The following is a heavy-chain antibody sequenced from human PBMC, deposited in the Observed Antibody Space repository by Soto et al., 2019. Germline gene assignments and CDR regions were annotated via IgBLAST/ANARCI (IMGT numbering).Heavy chain of an antibody. CDR3: TKDRRDGYNFIDY. CDR2: ISYDGSNK. J-gene: IGHJ4*02. Sequence: QVQLVESGGGVVQPGRSLRLSCAASGFTFSSYGMHWVRQAPGKGLEWVAVISYDGSNKYYADSVKGRFTISRDNSKNTLYLQMNSLRAEDTAVYYCTKDRRDGYNFIDYWGQGTLVTVSS. V-gene: IGHV3-30*18. D-gene: IGHD5-12*01. CDR1: GFTFSSYG.